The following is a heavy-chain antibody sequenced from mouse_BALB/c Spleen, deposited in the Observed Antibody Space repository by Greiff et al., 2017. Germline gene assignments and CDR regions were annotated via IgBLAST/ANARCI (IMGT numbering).Heavy chain of an antibody. CDR1: GFSLTGYG. Sequence: QVQLKESGPGLVAPSQSLSITCTVSGFSLTGYGVNWVRQPPGKGLEWLGMIWGDGSTDYNSALKSRLSISKDNSKSQVFLKMNSLQTDDTARYYCARWLLSDYYAMDYWGQGTSVTVSS. D-gene: IGHD2-3*01. CDR2: IWGDGST. V-gene: IGHV2-6-7*01. CDR3: ARWLLSDYYAMDY. J-gene: IGHJ4*01.